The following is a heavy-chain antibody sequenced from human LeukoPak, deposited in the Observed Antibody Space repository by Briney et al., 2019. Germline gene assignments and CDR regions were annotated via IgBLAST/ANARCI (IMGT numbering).Heavy chain of an antibody. J-gene: IGHJ6*03. D-gene: IGHD5-18*01. CDR3: AREGGYSYDRRHYYYYMDV. CDR1: GLPFSSNA. CDR2: IPYDGSDQ. V-gene: IGHV3-30*06. Sequence: PGRSLRLSCAASGLPFSSNAMHWVRQAPGKGSEWVAAIPYDGSDQTYADSVKGRFTISRDNSKNTLYLQMNSLRVEDTAVYFCAREGGYSYDRRHYYYYMDVWGKGTTVTVSS.